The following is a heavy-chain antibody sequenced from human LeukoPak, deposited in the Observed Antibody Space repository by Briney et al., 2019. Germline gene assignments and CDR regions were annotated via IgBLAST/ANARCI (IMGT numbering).Heavy chain of an antibody. D-gene: IGHD5-24*01. CDR3: DAWGEMAMISDY. V-gene: IGHV4-39*01. J-gene: IGHJ4*02. CDR2: ISYSGST. CDR1: GGSISSSSYY. Sequence: SETLSLTCTVSGGSISSSSYYWGWIRQPPGKGLEWIGSISYSGSTYYNPSLKSRVTISVDTSKNQFSLRLTSVTAADTAVYYCDAWGEMAMISDYWGQGTLVTVSS.